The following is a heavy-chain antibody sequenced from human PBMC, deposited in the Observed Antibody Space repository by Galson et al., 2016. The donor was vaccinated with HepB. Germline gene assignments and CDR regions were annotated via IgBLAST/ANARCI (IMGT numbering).Heavy chain of an antibody. V-gene: IGHV3-30-3*01. J-gene: IGHJ4*02. Sequence: SLRLSCAASGFIFSNYALHWVRQAPGKGLEWVAVISYDGSNKYYAESVKGRFTIPRDDSKNTLYLQMYSLRAEDTAVYYWARAPTGIVATGGHWGQGTLVSVSS. CDR1: GFIFSNYA. CDR3: ARAPTGIVATGGH. CDR2: ISYDGSNK. D-gene: IGHD5-12*01.